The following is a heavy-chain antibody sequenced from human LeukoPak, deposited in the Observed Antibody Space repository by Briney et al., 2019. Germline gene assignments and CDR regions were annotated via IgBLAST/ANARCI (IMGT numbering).Heavy chain of an antibody. CDR3: ARDQTEWLKPYYYYMGV. CDR1: GYTFTSYG. J-gene: IGHJ6*03. CDR2: ISAYNGNT. Sequence: ASVKVSCKASGYTFTSYGISWVRQAPGQGLEWMGWISAYNGNTNYAQKLQGRVTMTTDTSTSTAYMELRSLRSDDTAVYYCARDQTEWLKPYYYYMGVWGKGTTVTVSS. D-gene: IGHD3-3*01. V-gene: IGHV1-18*01.